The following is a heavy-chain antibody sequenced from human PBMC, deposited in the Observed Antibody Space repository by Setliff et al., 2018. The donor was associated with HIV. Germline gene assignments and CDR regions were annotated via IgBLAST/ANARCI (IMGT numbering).Heavy chain of an antibody. D-gene: IGHD3-22*01. CDR1: GGTFSSYA. CDR2: IIPILNTG. Sequence: SVKVSCKASGGTFSSYAISWVRQPPGQGLEWMGGIIPILNTGNYAPKFQVRVTITADESTTIAYMELSSLRSEDTAVYYCARIPNHSSGFDYWGQGTPVTVS. J-gene: IGHJ4*02. V-gene: IGHV1-69*13. CDR3: ARIPNHSSGFDY.